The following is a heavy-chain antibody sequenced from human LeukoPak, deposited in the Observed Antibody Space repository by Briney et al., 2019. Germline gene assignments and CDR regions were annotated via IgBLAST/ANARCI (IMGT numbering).Heavy chain of an antibody. CDR1: GYTFTGYG. D-gene: IGHD6-13*01. V-gene: IGHV1-18*01. J-gene: IGHJ5*02. Sequence: ASVKVSCKTSGYTFTGYGISWVRQAPGQGLEWMAWISSLNGDTKYAQKFQGRVTVTTDRSTSTAYMELRSLRSDDTAVYSCARGWDSSSLDRYNWFDPWGQGTLVTVSS. CDR2: ISSLNGDT. CDR3: ARGWDSSSLDRYNWFDP.